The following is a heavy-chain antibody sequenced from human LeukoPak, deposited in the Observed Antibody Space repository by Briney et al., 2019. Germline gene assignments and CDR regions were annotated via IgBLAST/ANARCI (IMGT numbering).Heavy chain of an antibody. D-gene: IGHD4-17*01. V-gene: IGHV4-59*08. CDR1: GGSISSYY. Sequence: SETLSLTCTVSGGSISSYYWSWIRQPPGKGLEWIGYIYYSGSTNYNPSLKSRVTISVDTSKNQLSLKLSSVTAADTAVYYCARLDYGDYFWFDPWGQGTLVTVSS. CDR3: ARLDYGDYFWFDP. J-gene: IGHJ5*02. CDR2: IYYSGST.